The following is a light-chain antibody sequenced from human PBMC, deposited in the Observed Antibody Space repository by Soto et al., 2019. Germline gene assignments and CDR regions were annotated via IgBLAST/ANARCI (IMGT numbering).Light chain of an antibody. V-gene: IGLV2-14*01. CDR2: EVS. CDR1: SSDVGGYNY. Sequence: QSALPQPASVSGSPGQSITISCTGTSSDVGGYNYVSWYQQHPGKAPKLMIYEVSNRPSGVSDRFSGSKSGNTASLTISGLQAEDEADYYCTSYTSSGTFVFGTGTKLTVL. CDR3: TSYTSSGTFV. J-gene: IGLJ1*01.